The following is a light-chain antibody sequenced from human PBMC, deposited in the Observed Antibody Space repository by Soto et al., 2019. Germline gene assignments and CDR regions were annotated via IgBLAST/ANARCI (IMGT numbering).Light chain of an antibody. Sequence: EIVMTQSPATLSVSPGERATLSCRASQSVSSNLAWYQQKPGQAPRLLIYGASTRATGIPARFSGSGSGTEFTFTISSLQSEDFALYYCQQYNNWPPYTFGQGTKLEIK. CDR3: QQYNNWPPYT. CDR2: GAS. J-gene: IGKJ2*01. CDR1: QSVSSN. V-gene: IGKV3-15*01.